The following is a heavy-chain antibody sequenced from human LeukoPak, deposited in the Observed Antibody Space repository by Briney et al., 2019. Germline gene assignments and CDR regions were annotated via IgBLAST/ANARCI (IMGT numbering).Heavy chain of an antibody. CDR3: ARSLGAVAGTDFDY. Sequence: PSETLSLTCTVSGGSISSYYWSWIRQPPGKGPEWIGYIYYSGSTNYNPSLKSRVTISVDTSKNQFSLKLSSVTAADTAVYYCARSLGAVAGTDFDYWGQGTLVTVSS. CDR2: IYYSGST. D-gene: IGHD6-19*01. V-gene: IGHV4-59*08. J-gene: IGHJ4*02. CDR1: GGSISSYY.